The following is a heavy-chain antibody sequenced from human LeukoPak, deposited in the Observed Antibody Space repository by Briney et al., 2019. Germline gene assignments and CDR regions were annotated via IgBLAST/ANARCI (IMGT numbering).Heavy chain of an antibody. V-gene: IGHV3-30*02. J-gene: IGHJ4*02. CDR2: IRYDGSNK. CDR3: ASLAIVVVPAAETDY. CDR1: GFKFSSFA. Sequence: GGSLRLSCAASGFKFSSFAMNWVRQAPGKGLEWVAFIRYDGSNKYYADSVKGRFTISRDNSKNTLYLQMNSLRAEDTAVYYCASLAIVVVPAAETDYWGQGTLVTVSS. D-gene: IGHD2-2*01.